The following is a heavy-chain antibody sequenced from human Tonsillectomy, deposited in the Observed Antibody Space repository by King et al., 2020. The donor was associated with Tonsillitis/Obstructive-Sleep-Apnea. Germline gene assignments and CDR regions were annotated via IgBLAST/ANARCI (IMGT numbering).Heavy chain of an antibody. CDR3: TRETCGRTSCYFGYGMDV. D-gene: IGHD2-2*01. J-gene: IGHJ6*02. CDR1: RFTFGDYA. V-gene: IGHV3-49*04. CDR2: IRSKAYGGTT. Sequence: VQLVESGGGFVQPGRSLRLSCTASRFTFGDYAMSWVRQAPGKGLEWVGFIRSKAYGGTTEYAASVKGRFTISRDDSKSIAYLQMNSLKTEDTAVYYCTRETCGRTSCYFGYGMDVWGQGTTVTVSS.